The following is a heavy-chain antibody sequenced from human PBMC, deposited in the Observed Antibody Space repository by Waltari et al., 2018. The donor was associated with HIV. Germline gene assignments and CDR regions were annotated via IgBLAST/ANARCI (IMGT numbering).Heavy chain of an antibody. J-gene: IGHJ6*02. CDR2: IRGSGRST. CDR3: AKSGGDILTGHSYYYYGMDV. V-gene: IGHV3-23*01. Sequence: QLLESGGGLVQPGGSLRLSCAASGFTFSSYAMSWVRQAPGKGLGWVSGIRGSGRSTYYADSVKGRFTISRDNSKNTVYLQMNSLRAEDTAVYYCAKSGGDILTGHSYYYYGMDVWGLGTTVTVSS. CDR1: GFTFSSYA. D-gene: IGHD3-9*01.